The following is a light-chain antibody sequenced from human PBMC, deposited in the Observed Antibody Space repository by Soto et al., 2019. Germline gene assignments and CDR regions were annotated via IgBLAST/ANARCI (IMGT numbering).Light chain of an antibody. CDR2: KAS. Sequence: DIQMTQSPSTLSASVGDRVTITCRASQSISSWLAWYQQKPGKAPKLLIYKASSLESGVPSRFSGSGSGTEFTLTISSLQPDDFATDYGQQYNSYSKTFGQGTKVEI. J-gene: IGKJ1*01. CDR1: QSISSW. V-gene: IGKV1-5*03. CDR3: QQYNSYSKT.